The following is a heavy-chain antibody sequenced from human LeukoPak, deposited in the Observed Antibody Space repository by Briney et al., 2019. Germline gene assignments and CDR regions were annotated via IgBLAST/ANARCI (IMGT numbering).Heavy chain of an antibody. D-gene: IGHD3-22*01. J-gene: IGHJ4*02. CDR3: AGHEYYDSSGYAFDY. CDR2: IYYSGST. CDR1: GGSISSYY. Sequence: PSETLSLTCTFSGGSISSYYWSWIRQPPGKGLEGIGYIYYSGSTNYNPSLKSRVTISVDTSKNQFSLKLSSVTAADTAVYYCAGHEYYDSSGYAFDYWGQGTLVTVSS. V-gene: IGHV4-59*01.